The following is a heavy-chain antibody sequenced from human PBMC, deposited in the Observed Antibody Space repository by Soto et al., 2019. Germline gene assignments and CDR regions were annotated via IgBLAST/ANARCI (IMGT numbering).Heavy chain of an antibody. Sequence: ASVKVSCKASGYSFAGFYIHWMRQAPGQGLEWVGSINSNSGATTYAQKFQDSVAMTSDTSVSTAYLDLNRLTSDDTAIYYCAIIMTHSDSFDIWGQGTMVTVSS. V-gene: IGHV1-2*04. D-gene: IGHD3-16*01. J-gene: IGHJ3*02. CDR1: GYSFAGFY. CDR2: INSNSGAT. CDR3: AIIMTHSDSFDI.